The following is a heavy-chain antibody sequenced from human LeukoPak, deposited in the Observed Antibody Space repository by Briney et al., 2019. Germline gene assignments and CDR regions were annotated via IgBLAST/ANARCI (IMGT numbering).Heavy chain of an antibody. V-gene: IGHV1-18*01. CDR2: ISAYNDNT. D-gene: IGHD3-10*01. CDR1: GYTFTNYG. J-gene: IGHJ4*02. Sequence: GASVKVSCKASGYTFTNYGVSWVRQAPGQGLEWMGWISAYNDNTNYAQKLQGRVTMTTDTSTSTAYMELRSLRSDDTAVYYCARELVYGSGSYCDYWGQGTLVTVSS. CDR3: ARELVYGSGSYCDY.